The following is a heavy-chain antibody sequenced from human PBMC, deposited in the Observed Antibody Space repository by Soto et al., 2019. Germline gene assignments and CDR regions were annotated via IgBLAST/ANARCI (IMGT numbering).Heavy chain of an antibody. V-gene: IGHV1-3*01. CDR3: ARGSAAVVGGLGDFDS. CDR2: INADNGET. D-gene: IGHD6-19*01. J-gene: IGHJ4*02. CDR1: GDTFATYT. Sequence: QVQLVQSRTEMKKPGASVTVSCKASGDTFATYTIHWVRQAPGHRLEWMGWINADNGETKYSQSFQARVSITRDTSASTAYMELSSLRSEDTALYYCARGSAAVVGGLGDFDSWVQGSLVTVSS.